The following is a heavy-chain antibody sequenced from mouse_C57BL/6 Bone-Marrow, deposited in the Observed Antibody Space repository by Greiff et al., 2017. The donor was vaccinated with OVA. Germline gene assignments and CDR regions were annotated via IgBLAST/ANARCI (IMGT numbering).Heavy chain of an antibody. D-gene: IGHD3-2*02. J-gene: IGHJ4*01. V-gene: IGHV1-39*01. CDR1: GYSFTDYN. Sequence: EVQLQQSGPELVKPGASVKISCKASGYSFTDYNMNWVKQSNGKSLEWIGVINPNYGTTSYNQKFKGKATLTVDQSSSTAYMQLNSLTSEDSAVYYCASRGNSSGFYAMDYWGQGTSVTVSS. CDR3: ASRGNSSGFYAMDY. CDR2: INPNYGTT.